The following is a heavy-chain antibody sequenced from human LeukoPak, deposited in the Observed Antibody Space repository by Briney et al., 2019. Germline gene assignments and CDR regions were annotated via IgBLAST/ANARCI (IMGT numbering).Heavy chain of an antibody. CDR1: GGSLSSHY. CDR2: IYYSGST. J-gene: IGHJ4*02. D-gene: IGHD1-1*01. CDR3: ARENWNQFDY. Sequence: SETLSLTCTVSGGSLSSHYWSWIRQPPGEGLEWIGYIYYSGSTNYNPSLKSRVTISVDTSKNQFSLKLSSVTAADTAVYYCARENWNQFDYWGQGTLVTVSS. V-gene: IGHV4-59*11.